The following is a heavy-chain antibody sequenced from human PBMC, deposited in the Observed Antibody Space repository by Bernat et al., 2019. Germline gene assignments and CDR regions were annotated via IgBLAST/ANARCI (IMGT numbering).Heavy chain of an antibody. Sequence: QVQLVESGGGVVQPGRSLRLSCAASGFTFSSYGMHWVRQAPGTGLEWVAVISYDGSNKYYADSVKGRFTISRDNSKNTLYLQMNSLRAEDTAVYYCAKRYGSGSYYNPGRWFDPWGQGTLVTVSS. J-gene: IGHJ5*02. CDR2: ISYDGSNK. CDR1: GFTFSSYG. D-gene: IGHD3-10*01. CDR3: AKRYGSGSYYNPGRWFDP. V-gene: IGHV3-30*18.